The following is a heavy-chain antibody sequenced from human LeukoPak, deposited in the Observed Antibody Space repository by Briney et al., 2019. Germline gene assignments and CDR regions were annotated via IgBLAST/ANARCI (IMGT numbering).Heavy chain of an antibody. CDR3: ARVFESGRFYYYMDV. D-gene: IGHD3-10*01. CDR1: GGSISSYY. V-gene: IGHV4-59*12. CDR2: IHHSGNT. J-gene: IGHJ6*03. Sequence: SETLSLTCTVSGGSISSYYWSWIRQPPGKGLEWAGHIHHSGNTYYNPSLKSRVAISVDRSKNQFSLKVRSVTAADTAVYYCARVFESGRFYYYMDVWGKGTTVTVSS.